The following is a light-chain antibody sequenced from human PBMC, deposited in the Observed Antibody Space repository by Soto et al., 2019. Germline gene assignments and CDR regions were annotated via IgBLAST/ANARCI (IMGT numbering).Light chain of an antibody. J-gene: IGKJ4*01. Sequence: DIQLTQSPSFLSASVGDRVTITCRASQGISRYLSWYQQKPGKAPKILTYAASTLQTGVPSRFSGSGSGTDFTLTISSLQPEDFATYYCEQPYSYPLTCAGATKVDIK. CDR3: EQPYSYPLT. CDR2: AAS. CDR1: QGISRY. V-gene: IGKV1-9*01.